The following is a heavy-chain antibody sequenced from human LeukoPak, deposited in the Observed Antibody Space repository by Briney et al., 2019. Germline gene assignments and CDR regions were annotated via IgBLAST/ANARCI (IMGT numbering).Heavy chain of an antibody. CDR3: AREGDPGFDY. CDR1: GFTFSSYE. J-gene: IGHJ4*02. Sequence: GGSLRLSCAASGFTFSSYEMNWVRQAPGKGLEWVSYISSSGSTIYYADSVKGRFTISRDNAKNSLYLQMNSLRAEDMAVYYCAREGDPGFDYWGQGTLVTVSS. V-gene: IGHV3-48*03. CDR2: ISSSGSTI.